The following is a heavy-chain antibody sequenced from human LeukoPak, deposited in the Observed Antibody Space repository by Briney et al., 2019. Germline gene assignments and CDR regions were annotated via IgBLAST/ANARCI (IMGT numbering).Heavy chain of an antibody. CDR3: ARIGGIAAAGTFFDY. D-gene: IGHD6-13*01. CDR1: GVTFSSYA. CDR2: IIPIFGIA. V-gene: IGHV1-69*13. J-gene: IGHJ4*02. Sequence: SVKVSCKASGVTFSSYAISWVRQAPGQGLEWMGGIIPIFGIAKYAQKFQGRGTITADESTSTAYMELRSLRSDDTAVYYCARIGGIAAAGTFFDYWGQGTLVTVSS.